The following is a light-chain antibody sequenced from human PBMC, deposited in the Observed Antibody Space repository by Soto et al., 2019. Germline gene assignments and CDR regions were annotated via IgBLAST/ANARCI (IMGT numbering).Light chain of an antibody. CDR1: QSVRNNS. Sequence: EIVLTQSPGTLSLSPGERATLSCRASQSVRNNSLAWYQQQPGQAPRLLIFGTSSRATGIPDRFSGSGSGTDFTLTISRLEPEDSAVYICHQYGYGVDTFGRGTKLEIK. V-gene: IGKV3-20*01. CDR3: HQYGYGVDT. CDR2: GTS. J-gene: IGKJ2*01.